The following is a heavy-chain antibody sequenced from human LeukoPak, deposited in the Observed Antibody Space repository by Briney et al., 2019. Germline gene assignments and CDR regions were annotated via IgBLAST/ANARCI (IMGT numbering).Heavy chain of an antibody. V-gene: IGHV4-31*03. Sequence: SQTLSLTCTVSGDSISSGGYYWSWIRHHPGKGLEWIGYTYYGGSTYYTPTLESRVSISIDTSAYQFSLKLSSVTAADTAVYYCARGSPDGYFGLGPYFDYWGQGTLVTVSS. CDR1: GDSISSGGYY. J-gene: IGHJ4*02. D-gene: IGHD5-24*01. CDR3: ARGSPDGYFGLGPYFDY. CDR2: TYYGGST.